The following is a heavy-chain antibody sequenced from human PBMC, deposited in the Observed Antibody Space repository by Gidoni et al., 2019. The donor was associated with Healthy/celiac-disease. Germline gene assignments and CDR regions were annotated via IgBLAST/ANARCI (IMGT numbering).Heavy chain of an antibody. D-gene: IGHD1-26*01. CDR3: ARERAVVGAFDAFDI. Sequence: QVQLVESGGVVVQPGRSLRLSCAASGFTFSRYGMHWVRQAPGKGLEWVAVIWYDGSNKYYADSVKGRFTISRDNSKNTLYLQMNSLRAEDTAVYYCARERAVVGAFDAFDIWGQGTMVTVSS. CDR2: IWYDGSNK. CDR1: GFTFSRYG. J-gene: IGHJ3*02. V-gene: IGHV3-33*01.